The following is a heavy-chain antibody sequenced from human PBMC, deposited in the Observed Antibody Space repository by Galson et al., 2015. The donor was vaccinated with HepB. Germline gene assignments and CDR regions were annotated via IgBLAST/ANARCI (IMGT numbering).Heavy chain of an antibody. D-gene: IGHD2-15*01. Sequence: SLRLSCAASGFTFSSYWMSWVRQAPGKGLEWVANIKQDGSEKYYVDSVKGRFTISRDNAKNSLYLQMNSLRAEDTAVYYCAREMVAAMTEYYYGMGVWGQATTVTVSS. J-gene: IGHJ6*02. CDR2: IKQDGSEK. CDR3: AREMVAAMTEYYYGMGV. V-gene: IGHV3-7*03. CDR1: GFTFSSYW.